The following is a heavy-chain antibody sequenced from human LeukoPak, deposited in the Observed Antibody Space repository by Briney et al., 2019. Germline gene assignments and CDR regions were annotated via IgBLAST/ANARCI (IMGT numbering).Heavy chain of an antibody. CDR3: ARDIGSGWYFPEAQFDY. CDR1: GFTFSSYA. CDR2: ISYDGSNK. J-gene: IGHJ4*02. D-gene: IGHD6-19*01. V-gene: IGHV3-30-3*01. Sequence: PGGSLRLSCAASGFTFSSYAMHWVRQAPGKGLEWVAVISYDGSNKYYADSVKGRFTISRDNSKDTLYLQMNSLRAEDTAVYYCARDIGSGWYFPEAQFDYWGQGTLVTVSS.